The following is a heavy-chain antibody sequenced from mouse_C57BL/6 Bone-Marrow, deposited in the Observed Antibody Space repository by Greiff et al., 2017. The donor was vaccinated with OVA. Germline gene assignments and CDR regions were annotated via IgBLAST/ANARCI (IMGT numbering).Heavy chain of an antibody. Sequence: RVQPAASVKMSCKASGYTFTDYNMHWVKQSHGKSLEWFGYINPNIGGISYNQKFKSKATLTVNKSSSTAYMELRSLTSEDSAVYYCARKWLLGYAMDDWGQGTSVTVSS. V-gene: IGHV1-22*01. J-gene: IGHJ4*01. CDR3: ARKWLLGYAMDD. CDR1: GYTFTDYN. D-gene: IGHD2-3*01. CDR2: INPNIGGI.